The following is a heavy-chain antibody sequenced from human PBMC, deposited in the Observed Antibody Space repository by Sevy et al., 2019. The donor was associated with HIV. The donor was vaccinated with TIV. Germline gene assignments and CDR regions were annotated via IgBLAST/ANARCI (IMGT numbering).Heavy chain of an antibody. CDR3: ARDDIVVVVAATLHYYYGMDV. J-gene: IGHJ6*02. CDR2: ISYDGSNK. D-gene: IGHD2-15*01. Sequence: GGSLRLSCAASGFTFSSYAMHWVRQAPGKGLEWVAVISYDGSNKYYADSVKGRFTISRDNSKNTLYLQMNSLRAEDTAVYYCARDDIVVVVAATLHYYYGMDVWGQGTTVTVPS. CDR1: GFTFSSYA. V-gene: IGHV3-30-3*01.